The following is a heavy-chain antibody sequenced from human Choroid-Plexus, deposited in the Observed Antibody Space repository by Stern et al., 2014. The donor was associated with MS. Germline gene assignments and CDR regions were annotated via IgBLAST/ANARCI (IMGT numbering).Heavy chain of an antibody. CDR2: VSYDGSNK. CDR1: GFTFGSCA. V-gene: IGHV3-30*18. J-gene: IGHJ5*02. Sequence: VQLVESGGGVVQPGRPLRLSCVAYGFTFGSCAMHWVRQAPGKGLGWVAGVSYDGSNKYYADSVKGRFTISRDNSQNTLYMQMSSLRPEDTAVYYCAKDRQYLTYFFDHWGQGSLVTVSS. D-gene: IGHD2/OR15-2a*01. CDR3: AKDRQYLTYFFDH.